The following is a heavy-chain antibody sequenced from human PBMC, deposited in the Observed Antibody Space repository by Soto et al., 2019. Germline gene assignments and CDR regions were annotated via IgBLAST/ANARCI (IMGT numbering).Heavy chain of an antibody. D-gene: IGHD2-21*01. V-gene: IGHV4-34*01. CDR3: ARGRGEFDA. J-gene: IGHJ5*02. CDR2: INHSGNT. CDR1: GASLSDNY. Sequence: SETLSLTCAVYGASLSDNYCNWLRQPPGKGLEWIGEINHSGNTNYNPSLRSRVTISIDTSKNQLSLNLRSVSAADTAVYYCARGRGEFDAWRQGTPVTVSS.